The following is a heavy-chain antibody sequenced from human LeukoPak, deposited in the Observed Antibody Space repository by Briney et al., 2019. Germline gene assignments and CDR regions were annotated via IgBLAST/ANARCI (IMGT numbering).Heavy chain of an antibody. CDR1: GFTFSDYY. D-gene: IGHD2-15*01. V-gene: IGHV3-11*01. CDR2: ISSSGSTI. CDR3: ARGLGYCSGGSCPRRAFDI. Sequence: GGSLRLSCAASGFTFSDYYMSWIRQAPGKGLEWVSFISSSGSTIYYADSMKGRFTISRDNAKNSVYLQMNSLRDEDTAVYYCARGLGYCSGGSCPRRAFDIWGQGTMVTVSS. J-gene: IGHJ3*02.